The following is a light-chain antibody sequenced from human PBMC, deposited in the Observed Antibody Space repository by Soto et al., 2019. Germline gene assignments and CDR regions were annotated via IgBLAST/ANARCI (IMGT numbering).Light chain of an antibody. CDR2: DVT. V-gene: IGLV2-11*01. J-gene: IGLJ1*01. CDR3: SSYAGYYTLL. Sequence: QSALTQPRSVSGSPGQSVTISCTGTSSDVGVYNYVSWYQHHPGQVPKLMIYDVTKRPSGVPDRFSGSKSGNTASLTISGLQAEDEADYYCSSYAGYYTLLFATGTKVTVL. CDR1: SSDVGVYNY.